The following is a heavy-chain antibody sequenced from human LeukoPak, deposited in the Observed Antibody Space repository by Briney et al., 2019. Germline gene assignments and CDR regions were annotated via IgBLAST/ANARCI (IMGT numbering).Heavy chain of an antibody. CDR3: ARDHWGYYYDSSGKLIDY. CDR1: GFTFSSYA. CDR2: ISYDGSNK. V-gene: IGHV3-30-3*01. J-gene: IGHJ4*02. Sequence: GGSLRLSCAASGFTFSSYAMHWVRQAPGKGLEWVAVISYDGSNKYYADSVKGRFTISRDNSKNTLYLQMNSLGAEDTAVYYCARDHWGYYYDSSGKLIDYWGQGTLVTVSS. D-gene: IGHD3-22*01.